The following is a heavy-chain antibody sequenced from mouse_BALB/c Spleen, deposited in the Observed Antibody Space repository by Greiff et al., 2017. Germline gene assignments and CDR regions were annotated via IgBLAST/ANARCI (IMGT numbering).Heavy chain of an antibody. V-gene: IGHV1-37*01. D-gene: IGHD2-4*01. J-gene: IGHJ2*01. CDR3: GRITPTYYLDY. CDR2: INPYNGDT. CDR1: GYSFTGYF. Sequence: EVQLLQSGPGLVQPGASVKISCKASGYSFTGYFMNWVQQSHGKSLEWIGRINPYNGDTFYNQKFKGKATLTVDKSSSTAHMELLSLTSEDSAVYYCGRITPTYYLDYWGQGTTLTVSS.